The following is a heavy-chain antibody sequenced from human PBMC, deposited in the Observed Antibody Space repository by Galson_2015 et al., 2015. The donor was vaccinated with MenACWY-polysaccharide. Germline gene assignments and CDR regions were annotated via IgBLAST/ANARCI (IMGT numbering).Heavy chain of an antibody. CDR3: AKAAVRGEPDY. V-gene: IGHV3-9*01. D-gene: IGHD3-10*01. CDR2: ISWDRGNI. CDR1: GFTFDDYA. Sequence: SLRLSCAASGFTFDDYAMHWVRQAPGKGLEWVSGISWDRGNIGYADSVKGRFTISRDNAKNSLYLQMNSLRPEDTALYYCAKAAVRGEPDYWGQGTLVTVSS. J-gene: IGHJ4*02.